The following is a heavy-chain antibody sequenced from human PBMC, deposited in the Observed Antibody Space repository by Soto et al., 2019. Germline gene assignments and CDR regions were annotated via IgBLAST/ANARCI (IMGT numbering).Heavy chain of an antibody. CDR3: ARVSDSGSYFTFDY. Sequence: QVQLQESGPGLVKPSQTLSLTCTVSGGSINSGAYYWNWIRQHPGKGLEWIGYIYYSGSTYYNPSLKSRITISVDTSKNHLSLKLTSVTAADTAVYYCARVSDSGSYFTFDYWGQGTLVTVSS. CDR2: IYYSGST. D-gene: IGHD1-26*01. CDR1: GGSINSGAYY. V-gene: IGHV4-31*03. J-gene: IGHJ4*02.